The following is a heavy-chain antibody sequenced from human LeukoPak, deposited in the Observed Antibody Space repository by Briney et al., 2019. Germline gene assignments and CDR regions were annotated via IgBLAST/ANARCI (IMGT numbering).Heavy chain of an antibody. Sequence: SETLSLTCTVSGGSISSSGYYWGWIRQPPGKGLEWIGSIYYSGSTYYNPSLKSRVTISVDTSKNQFSLKLSSVTAADTAVYYCARSSRYSSGWYQFDYWGQGTLVTVSS. J-gene: IGHJ4*02. V-gene: IGHV4-39*01. D-gene: IGHD6-19*01. CDR2: IYYSGST. CDR1: GGSISSSGYY. CDR3: ARSSRYSSGWYQFDY.